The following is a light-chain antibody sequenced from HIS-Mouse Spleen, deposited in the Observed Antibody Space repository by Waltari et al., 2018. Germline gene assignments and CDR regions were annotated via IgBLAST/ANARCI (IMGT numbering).Light chain of an antibody. Sequence: SYELTQPPSVSVSPGQPARIPCSGDALPKKYAYWYQQKSGQAPVLVIYEDSKRPSVIPERFSGSSSGTMATLTISGAQVEDEADYYCYSTDSSGNHRVFGGGTKLTVL. CDR3: YSTDSSGNHRV. V-gene: IGLV3-10*01. CDR2: EDS. CDR1: ALPKKY. J-gene: IGLJ2*01.